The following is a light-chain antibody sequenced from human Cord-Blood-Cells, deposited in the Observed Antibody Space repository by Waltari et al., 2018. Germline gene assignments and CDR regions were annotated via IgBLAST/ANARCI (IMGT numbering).Light chain of an antibody. CDR2: DVS. V-gene: IGLV2-11*01. J-gene: IGLJ3*02. CDR3: CSYAGSYTWV. Sequence: QSALTQPRSVSGSPGQSVTIACNGTISYVGGYNYVFWYQQHPGNAPKLIIYDVSKPPSGVPARFSGSKSGNTASLTISGLQAEDEADYDCCSYAGSYTWVFGGGTRLTVL. CDR1: ISYVGGYNY.